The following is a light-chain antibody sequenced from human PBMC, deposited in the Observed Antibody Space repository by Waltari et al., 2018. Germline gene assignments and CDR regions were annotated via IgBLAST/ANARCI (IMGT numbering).Light chain of an antibody. J-gene: IGKJ2*01. V-gene: IGKV1-5*01. CDR3: QQYDSYPL. Sequence: DIQMTQSPSTLSASVGDRVTITCRASENISRGLAWYQQTPGKAPKVLIYDASSMGSGVPSRFSGSGSGTEFTLTISSLQPDDSATYYCQQYDSYPLFGQGTKLEIK. CDR2: DAS. CDR1: ENISRG.